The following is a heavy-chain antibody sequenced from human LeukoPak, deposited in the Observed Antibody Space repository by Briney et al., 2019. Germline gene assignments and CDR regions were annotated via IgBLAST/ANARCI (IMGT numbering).Heavy chain of an antibody. CDR2: ISSSGSTI. Sequence: GGSLRLSCAASGFTFSSYEMNWVRQAPGKGLEWVSYISSSGSTIYYADSVKGRFTISGDNAKNSLYLQMNSLRAEDTAVYYCARDMLYSSALDYWGQGTLVTVSS. CDR1: GFTFSSYE. V-gene: IGHV3-48*03. D-gene: IGHD6-19*01. CDR3: ARDMLYSSALDY. J-gene: IGHJ4*02.